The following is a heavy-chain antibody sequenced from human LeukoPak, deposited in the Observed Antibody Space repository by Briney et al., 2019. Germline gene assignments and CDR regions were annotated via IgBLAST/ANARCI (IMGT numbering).Heavy chain of an antibody. D-gene: IGHD1-7*01. J-gene: IGHJ5*02. CDR3: ARQPDVAGITGMGWFDP. CDR2: INHSGRT. V-gene: IGHV4-59*11. Sequence: PSETLSLTCTVSGGSFSSHYWSWIRQPPGKGLEWIGYINHSGRTNYNTSLKSRVIISVDTSKNQFSLKVNSVAAADTAMCYCARQPDVAGITGMGWFDPWGQGTLVTVSS. CDR1: GGSFSSHY.